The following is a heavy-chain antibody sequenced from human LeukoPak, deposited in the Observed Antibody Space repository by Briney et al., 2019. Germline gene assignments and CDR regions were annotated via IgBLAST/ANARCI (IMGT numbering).Heavy chain of an antibody. Sequence: ASETLSLTCTVPGGSISSYYWSWIRQPPGKGLEWIGYIYYSGSTNYNPSLKSRVTISVDTSKNQFSLKLSSVTAADTAVYYCARFHGDYVDYWGQGTLVTVSS. CDR3: ARFHGDYVDY. D-gene: IGHD4-17*01. CDR1: GGSISSYY. J-gene: IGHJ4*02. V-gene: IGHV4-59*01. CDR2: IYYSGST.